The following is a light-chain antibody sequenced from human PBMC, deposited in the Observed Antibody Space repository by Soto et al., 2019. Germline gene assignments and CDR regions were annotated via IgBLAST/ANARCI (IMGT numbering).Light chain of an antibody. CDR1: QGVSSN. V-gene: IGKV3-15*01. Sequence: EIVMTQSPATLSVSPGERATLSCRASQGVSSNLAWYQQKPGQAPRLVXYGASTRATGIPAKFSGSGSGTEFTLTISSLQSEDFAVYYCQQYNNSPTWTFGQGTKVDIK. CDR2: GAS. J-gene: IGKJ1*01. CDR3: QQYNNSPTWT.